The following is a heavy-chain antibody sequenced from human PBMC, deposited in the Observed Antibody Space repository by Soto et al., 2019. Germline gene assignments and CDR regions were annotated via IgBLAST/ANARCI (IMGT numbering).Heavy chain of an antibody. Sequence: SVKVSCKASGGTFSSYAISWVRQAPGQGLEWMGGIIPIFGTASYAQKFQGRVTITADESTSTAYMELSSLRSEDTAVYYCARAREEMATKDAFDIWGQGTMVTVSS. CDR3: ARAREEMATKDAFDI. CDR1: GGTFSSYA. D-gene: IGHD5-12*01. CDR2: IIPIFGTA. J-gene: IGHJ3*02. V-gene: IGHV1-69*13.